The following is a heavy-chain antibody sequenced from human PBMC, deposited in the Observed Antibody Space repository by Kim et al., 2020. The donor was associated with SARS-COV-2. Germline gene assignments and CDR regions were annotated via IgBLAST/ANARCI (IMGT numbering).Heavy chain of an antibody. V-gene: IGHV1-69*13. CDR1: GGTFSSYA. Sequence: SVKVSCKASGGTFSSYAISWVRQAPGQGLEWMGGIIPIFGTANYAQKFQGRVTITADESTSTAYMELSSLRSEDTAVYYCARPPKRQGGGTSYYFDYWGQGTLVTVSS. D-gene: IGHD3-16*01. J-gene: IGHJ4*02. CDR3: ARPPKRQGGGTSYYFDY. CDR2: IIPIFGTA.